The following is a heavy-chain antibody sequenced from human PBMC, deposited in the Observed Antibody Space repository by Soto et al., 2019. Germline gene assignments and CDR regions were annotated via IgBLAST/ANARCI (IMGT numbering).Heavy chain of an antibody. D-gene: IGHD1-1*01. V-gene: IGHV3-23*01. CDR2: ISVSGGST. CDR3: AKRMYNDMRSGMDV. CDR1: GFTFSSYA. J-gene: IGHJ6*02. Sequence: PGGSLRLSCEASGFTFSSYAISWGRQAPGKGLEWVAGISVSGGSTYYTDSVRGRFTISRDNSKNTVYLQMNSLRVEDRAVYYCAKRMYNDMRSGMDVWGQGTTVTVSS.